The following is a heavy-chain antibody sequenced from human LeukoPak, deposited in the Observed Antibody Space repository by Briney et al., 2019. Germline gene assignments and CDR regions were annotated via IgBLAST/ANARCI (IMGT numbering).Heavy chain of an antibody. CDR3: ARVSRIAVAPFGH. Sequence: ASVKVSCKASGYTFTSYAMHWVRQAPGQRLEWMGWINAGNGNTKYSQKFQGRVTITRDTSASTAYMELSSLRSEDTAVYYCARVSRIAVAPFGHWGQGTLVTVSS. CDR2: INAGNGNT. D-gene: IGHD6-19*01. V-gene: IGHV1-3*01. CDR1: GYTFTSYA. J-gene: IGHJ1*01.